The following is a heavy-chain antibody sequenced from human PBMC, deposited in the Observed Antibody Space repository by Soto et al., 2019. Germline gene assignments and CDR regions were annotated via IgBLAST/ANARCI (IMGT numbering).Heavy chain of an antibody. J-gene: IGHJ6*02. D-gene: IGHD2-2*01. CDR1: GGSISSSSYY. Sequence: PSETLSLTCTVSGGSISSSSYYWGWIRQPPGKGLEWIGSIYYSGSTYYNPSLKSRVTISVDTSKNQFSLKLSSVTAADTAVYYCASRIVLVPAATHYYYGMDVWGQGTTVTVSS. CDR3: ASRIVLVPAATHYYYGMDV. V-gene: IGHV4-39*01. CDR2: IYYSGST.